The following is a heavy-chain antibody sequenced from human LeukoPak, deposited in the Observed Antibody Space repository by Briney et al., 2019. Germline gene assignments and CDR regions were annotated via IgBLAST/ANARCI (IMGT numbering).Heavy chain of an antibody. CDR3: ARGSGLLDY. J-gene: IGHJ4*02. V-gene: IGHV3-48*04. CDR1: GFTFSSYS. Sequence: GGSLRLSCAASGFTFSSYSMNWVRQAPGKGLEWVSYISSSSSTIYYADSVKGRFTIPRDNAKNSLYLQMNSLRAEDTAVYYCARGSGLLDYWGQGTLVTVSS. D-gene: IGHD3-3*01. CDR2: ISSSSSTI.